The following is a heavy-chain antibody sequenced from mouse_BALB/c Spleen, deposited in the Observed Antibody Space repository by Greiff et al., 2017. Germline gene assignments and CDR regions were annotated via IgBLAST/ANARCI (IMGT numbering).Heavy chain of an antibody. CDR2: IDPANGNT. V-gene: IGHV14-3*02. CDR1: GFNIKDTY. CDR3: ARRGYDAPYAMDY. D-gene: IGHD2-10*02. Sequence: VQLQQSGAELVKPGASVKLSCTASGFNIKDTYMHWVKQRPEQGLEWIGRIDPANGNTKYDPKFQGKATITADTSSNTAYLQLSSLTSEDTAVYYCARRGYDAPYAMDYWGQGTSVTVSS. J-gene: IGHJ4*01.